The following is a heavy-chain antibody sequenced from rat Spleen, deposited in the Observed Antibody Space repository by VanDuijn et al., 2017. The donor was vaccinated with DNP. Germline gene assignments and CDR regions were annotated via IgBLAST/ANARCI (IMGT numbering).Heavy chain of an antibody. J-gene: IGHJ3*01. V-gene: IGHV5-7*01. Sequence: EVQLVESGGGLVQPGRSLKLSCAASGFTFSDYNMAWVRQAPKKGLEWVATISYDGSRTYYRDSVKGRFTISRDNAKSTLYLQMDSLRSEDTATYYCAKGGTTDWFAYWGQGTLVTVSS. CDR1: GFTFSDYN. CDR3: AKGGTTDWFAY. CDR2: ISYDGSRT. D-gene: IGHD1-1*01.